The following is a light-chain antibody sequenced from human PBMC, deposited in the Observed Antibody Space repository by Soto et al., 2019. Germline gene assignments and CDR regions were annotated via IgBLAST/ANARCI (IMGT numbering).Light chain of an antibody. CDR2: DAS. CDR3: QKYDNLPPFT. J-gene: IGKJ3*01. Sequence: DIQMTQSPSSLSASVGDRVTITCQASQDISNYLNWYQQKPGKAPKLLIYDASNLETGVPSRFSGSGSGTDFTFTISSLQTEDIEKYYCQKYDNLPPFTFGPGTKVDIK. V-gene: IGKV1-33*01. CDR1: QDISNY.